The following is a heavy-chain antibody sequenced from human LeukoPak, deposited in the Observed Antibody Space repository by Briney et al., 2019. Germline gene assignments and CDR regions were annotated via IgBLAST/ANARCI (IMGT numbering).Heavy chain of an antibody. CDR2: ISHDGSNK. D-gene: IGHD3-10*01. J-gene: IGHJ4*02. Sequence: PGGSLRLSCAASGFTFRSFAMHWVRQAPGKGLQWVAIISHDGSNKYYEDSLKGRFTISRDNSKNTLYLQMNSLRAEDTAVYYCAKDVYGSGALDYWGQGTLVTVSS. CDR1: GFTFRSFA. V-gene: IGHV3-30*04. CDR3: AKDVYGSGALDY.